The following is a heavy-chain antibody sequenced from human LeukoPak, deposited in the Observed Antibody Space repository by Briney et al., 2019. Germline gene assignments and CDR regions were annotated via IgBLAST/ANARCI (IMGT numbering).Heavy chain of an antibody. CDR3: ARGEQRAARTYYYYYMDV. Sequence: SGGSLRLSCVASKFTFRTYAMNWVRQAPGKGLEFISYISHSSNTIYYANSVKGRFTISRDNAKNSLYLQMNSLRVEDTAVYFCARGEQRAARTYYYYYMDVWGKGTTVTVSS. J-gene: IGHJ6*03. D-gene: IGHD6-25*01. CDR1: KFTFRTYA. V-gene: IGHV3-48*01. CDR2: ISHSSNTI.